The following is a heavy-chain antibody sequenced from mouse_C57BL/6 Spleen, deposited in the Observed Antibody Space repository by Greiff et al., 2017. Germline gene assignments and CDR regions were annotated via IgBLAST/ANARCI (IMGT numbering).Heavy chain of an antibody. Sequence: EVKLMESGGGLVQPGGSLSLSCAASGFTFTDYYMSWVRQPPGKALEWLGFIRNKANGYTTEYSASVKGRFTISRDNSQSILYLQMNALRAEDSATYYCASLLWPYYFDYWGQGTTLTVSS. V-gene: IGHV7-3*01. D-gene: IGHD2-10*01. CDR2: IRNKANGYTT. CDR3: ASLLWPYYFDY. J-gene: IGHJ2*01. CDR1: GFTFTDYY.